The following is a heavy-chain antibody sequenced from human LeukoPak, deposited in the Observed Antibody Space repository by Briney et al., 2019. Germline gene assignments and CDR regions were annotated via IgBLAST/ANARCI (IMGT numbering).Heavy chain of an antibody. D-gene: IGHD6-13*01. Sequence: PSETLSLTCTVSGGSITSTTYYWGWIRQPPGKGLEWIGTIYYSGSTYYNPSLESRVTISVDTSKNQFSMKLSSVTAADTALYYCARHGAAAGHVFDYWGQGTLVTVSS. CDR2: IYYSGST. J-gene: IGHJ4*02. CDR1: GGSITSTTYY. CDR3: ARHGAAAGHVFDY. V-gene: IGHV4-39*01.